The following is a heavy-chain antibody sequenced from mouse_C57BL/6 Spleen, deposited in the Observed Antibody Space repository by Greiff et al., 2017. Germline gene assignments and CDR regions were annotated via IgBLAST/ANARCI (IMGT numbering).Heavy chain of an antibody. CDR3: ARSSNWDEGYFDV. J-gene: IGHJ1*03. Sequence: VKLVESGAELVRPGTSVKMSCKASGYTFTNYWIGWAKQRPGHGLEWIGDIYPGGGYTNYNEKFKGKATLTADKSSSTAYMQFSSLTSEDSAIYYCARSSNWDEGYFDVWGTGTTVTVSS. D-gene: IGHD4-1*02. CDR2: IYPGGGYT. V-gene: IGHV1-63*01. CDR1: GYTFTNYW.